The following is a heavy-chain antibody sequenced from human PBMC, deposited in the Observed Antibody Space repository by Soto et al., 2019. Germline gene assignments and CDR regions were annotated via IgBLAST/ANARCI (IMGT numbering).Heavy chain of an antibody. D-gene: IGHD2-15*01. J-gene: IGHJ4*02. CDR3: ARGWWQQLYPAYFDY. CDR1: GCTFSSYA. Sequence: GASVKVSCKASGCTFSSYAISWVRQAPGQGLEWMGGIIPIFGTANYTQKFQGRVTITADKSTSTAYMELSSLRSEDTAVYYCARGWWQQLYPAYFDYWGQGTLVTVSS. V-gene: IGHV1-69*06. CDR2: IIPIFGTA.